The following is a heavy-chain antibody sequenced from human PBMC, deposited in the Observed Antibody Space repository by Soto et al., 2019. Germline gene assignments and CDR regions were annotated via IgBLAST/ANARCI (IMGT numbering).Heavy chain of an antibody. CDR3: ARHVVAAGDYYGMDV. V-gene: IGHV5-51*01. J-gene: IGHJ6*02. CDR1: GYSFTSYW. Sequence: GESLKISCKGSGYSFTSYWIGWVRQMPGKGLEWMGIIYPGDSDTRYSPSFQGQVTISADKSISTAYLQWSSLKASDTAMYYCARHVVAAGDYYGMDVWGQGTTVTVSS. CDR2: IYPGDSDT. D-gene: IGHD6-13*01.